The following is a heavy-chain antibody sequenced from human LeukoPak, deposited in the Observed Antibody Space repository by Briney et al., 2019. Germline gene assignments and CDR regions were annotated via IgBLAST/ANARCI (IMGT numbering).Heavy chain of an antibody. Sequence: GGSLRLSCAASGFTFSSSWMTWVRQAPGKGLEWVAKINEDGSEKYYVDSVKGRFTISRDNAKNSLYLQMNSLRAEDTAVYYCARASSGMAGTTPFDYWGQGTLVTVSS. V-gene: IGHV3-7*01. CDR2: INEDGSEK. D-gene: IGHD6-19*01. J-gene: IGHJ4*02. CDR3: ARASSGMAGTTPFDY. CDR1: GFTFSSSW.